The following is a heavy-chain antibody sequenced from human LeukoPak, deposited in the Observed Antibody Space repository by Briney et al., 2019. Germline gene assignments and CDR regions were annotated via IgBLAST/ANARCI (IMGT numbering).Heavy chain of an antibody. V-gene: IGHV3-74*01. CDR2: INSDVSST. CDR1: GFTFSSYW. D-gene: IGHD1-26*01. CDR3: ARRGASTGAFDY. J-gene: IGHJ4*02. Sequence: GGSLRLSCAASGFTFSSYWMHWVRQAPGKGLVWVSRINSDVSSTSYADSVKGRFTIPRDNAKNTLYLQMNSLRAEDTAVYYCARRGASTGAFDYWGQGTLVTVSS.